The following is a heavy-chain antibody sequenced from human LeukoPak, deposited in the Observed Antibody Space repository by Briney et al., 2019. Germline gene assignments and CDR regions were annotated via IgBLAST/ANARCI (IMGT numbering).Heavy chain of an antibody. CDR1: GFTFSSYD. J-gene: IGHJ6*03. CDR3: AKNGDRGAYCSGGSCYPYYYYNMDV. V-gene: IGHV3-23*01. CDR2: ITRSGDST. D-gene: IGHD2-15*01. Sequence: GGSLRLSCAASGFTFSSYDMIWVRQAPGKGLQWVSLITRSGDSTYYADSVKGRFTISRDNSKNTLYLQMNSLRAEDTAIYYCAKNGDRGAYCSGGSCYPYYYYNMDVWGKGTTVTISS.